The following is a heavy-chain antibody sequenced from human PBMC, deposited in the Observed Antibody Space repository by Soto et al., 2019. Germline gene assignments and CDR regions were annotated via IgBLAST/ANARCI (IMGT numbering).Heavy chain of an antibody. V-gene: IGHV4-38-2*01. CDR2: IYHSGST. CDR1: GYSISSGYY. CDR3: ASVGGYGMDV. J-gene: IGHJ6*02. Sequence: SETLSLTCAVSGYSISSGYYWGWSRQPPGGGLEWIGSIYHSGSTYNNPSLKSRVTISVDTSKNQFSLKLSSVTAADTAVYYCASVGGYGMDVWGQGTTVTVS. D-gene: IGHD3-10*01.